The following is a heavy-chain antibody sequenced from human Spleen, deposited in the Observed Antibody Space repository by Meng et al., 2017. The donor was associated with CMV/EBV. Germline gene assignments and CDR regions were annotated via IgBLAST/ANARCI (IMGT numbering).Heavy chain of an antibody. Sequence: GESLKISCAASGFSFSSFWMHWVRQAPGKGLVWASRINSEGNSTRYADSVKGRFTIFRDNAKDSLYLQMNSLRADDAAVYYCARDFDAGWLGYWGQGTLVTVSS. CDR1: GFSFSSFW. V-gene: IGHV3-74*01. J-gene: IGHJ4*02. CDR3: ARDFDAGWLGY. CDR2: INSEGNST. D-gene: IGHD6-19*01.